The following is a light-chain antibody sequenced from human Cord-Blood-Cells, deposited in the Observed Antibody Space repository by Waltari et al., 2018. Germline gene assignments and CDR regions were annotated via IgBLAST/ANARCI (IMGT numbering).Light chain of an antibody. CDR3: QQYNNWPLT. V-gene: IGKV3-15*01. Sequence: EIVMTQSPATLSVSPGERATLSSRASLSVSSNLARCQQKPGQTPGLLIYGASTRATGIPARFSGSGAGTEFTLTISSLQSEDFAVYYCQQYNNWPLTFGGGTKVEIK. CDR1: LSVSSN. CDR2: GAS. J-gene: IGKJ4*01.